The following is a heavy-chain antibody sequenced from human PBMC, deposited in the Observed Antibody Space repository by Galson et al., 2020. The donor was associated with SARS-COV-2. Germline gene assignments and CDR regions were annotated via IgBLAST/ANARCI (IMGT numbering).Heavy chain of an antibody. CDR2: IYHSGRT. Sequence: SETLSLTCAVSGGSISSGGYSWSWIRQPPGKGLEWIGYIYHSGRTYYNPSLKSRVTISVDRSKNQFSLKLSSVTAADTAVYYCARHLSSRYCSSTSCYAGWFDPWGQGTLVTVSA. D-gene: IGHD2-2*01. V-gene: IGHV4-30-2*01. J-gene: IGHJ5*02. CDR3: ARHLSSRYCSSTSCYAGWFDP. CDR1: GGSISSGGYS.